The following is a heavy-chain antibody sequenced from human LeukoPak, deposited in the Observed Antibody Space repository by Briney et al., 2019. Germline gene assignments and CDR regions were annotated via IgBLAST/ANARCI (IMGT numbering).Heavy chain of an antibody. J-gene: IGHJ4*02. V-gene: IGHV1-18*01. CDR2: ISAYNGNT. CDR3: ARVVVPAARYPGERPDY. D-gene: IGHD2-2*01. CDR1: GYTFTSYG. Sequence: ASVKVSCKASGYTFTSYGISWVRQAPGQGLEWMGWISAYNGNTNYTQKLQGRVTMTTDTSTSTAYMELRSLRSDATAVSYCARVVVPAARYPGERPDYWGQGTLVTVSS.